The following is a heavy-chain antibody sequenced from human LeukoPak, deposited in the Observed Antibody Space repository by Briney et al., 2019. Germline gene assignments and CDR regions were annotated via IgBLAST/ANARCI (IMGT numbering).Heavy chain of an antibody. J-gene: IGHJ4*02. V-gene: IGHV1-18*01. Sequence: GASVKVSCKASGYTFTSYGISWVRQAPGQGLEWMGWISAYNGNTNYAQKLQGRVTMATDTSTSTAYMELRSLRSDDTAVYYCARGRSTEITTVTTRYFDYWGQGTLVTVSS. CDR3: ARGRSTEITTVTTRYFDY. D-gene: IGHD4-17*01. CDR2: ISAYNGNT. CDR1: GYTFTSYG.